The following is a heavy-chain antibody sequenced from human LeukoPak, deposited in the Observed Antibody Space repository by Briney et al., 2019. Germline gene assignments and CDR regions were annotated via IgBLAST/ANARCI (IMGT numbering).Heavy chain of an antibody. CDR1: GYGFSTYW. CDR3: ARPCFYDTLTAGGYFDY. CDR2: ISPADSDT. V-gene: IGHV5-51*01. J-gene: IGHJ4*02. Sequence: GESLKISCKAAGYGFSTYWIGWLRLTPGKDLEWMGIISPADSDTRYSPSMQGQVTISADKSISTAYLQWSSLKASDTAMYYCARPCFYDTLTAGGYFDYWGQGTLVTVSS. D-gene: IGHD3-9*01.